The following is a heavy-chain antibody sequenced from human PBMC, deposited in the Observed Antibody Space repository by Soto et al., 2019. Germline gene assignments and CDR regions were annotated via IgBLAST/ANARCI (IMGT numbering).Heavy chain of an antibody. D-gene: IGHD3-10*01. CDR2: LNPGNSYT. Sequence: PGESLKISCTGSRYSFSSYWIGWVRQMPGKGLEWMGILNPGNSYTRDSLSFQGQVTFSADKSIRTAYLQWSSLRASDTAMYFCARGQTVFHSSPDHYPFDYWGQGTLVTVSS. J-gene: IGHJ4*01. CDR1: RYSFSSYW. V-gene: IGHV5-51*01. CDR3: ARGQTVFHSSPDHYPFDY.